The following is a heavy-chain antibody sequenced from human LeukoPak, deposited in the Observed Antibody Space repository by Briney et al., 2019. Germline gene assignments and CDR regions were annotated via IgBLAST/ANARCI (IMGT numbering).Heavy chain of an antibody. J-gene: IGHJ4*02. D-gene: IGHD3-10*01. CDR1: GFTFSSYA. Sequence: HPGGSLRLSCAASGFTFSSYAMSWVRQAPGKGLEWVSAISGSAGSTYYADSLKGRFTISRDKSKNTLYLGINSLRTEDTAVYYCAKASKAGELLSVSFDSWGQGTLVTVSS. CDR2: ISGSAGST. V-gene: IGHV3-23*01. CDR3: AKASKAGELLSVSFDS.